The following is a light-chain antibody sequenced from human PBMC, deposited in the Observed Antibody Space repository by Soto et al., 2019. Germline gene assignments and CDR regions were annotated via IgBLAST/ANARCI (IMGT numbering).Light chain of an antibody. Sequence: QSALAQPASVSGSPGQSITISCTGADGDVGNYNLVSWYQQHPAKAPKLIIYEASERPSGVSNRFSGSRSGRTASLTISGIQAEDEAEYYCCSYGKVFGNGTKLTVL. J-gene: IGLJ1*01. CDR3: CSYGKV. CDR1: DGDVGNYNL. CDR2: EAS. V-gene: IGLV2-23*01.